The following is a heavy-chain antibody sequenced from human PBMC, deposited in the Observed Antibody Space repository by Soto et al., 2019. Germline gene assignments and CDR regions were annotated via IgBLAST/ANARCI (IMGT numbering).Heavy chain of an antibody. CDR3: ARVPNSSSWYPSNWFDP. J-gene: IGHJ5*02. CDR1: GYSISSGYY. CDR2: IYHSGST. Sequence: SFTCAVSGYSISSGYYWGWIRQPPGKGLEWIGSIYHSGSTYYNPSLKSRVTISVDTSKNQFSLKLSSVTAADTAVYYCARVPNSSSWYPSNWFDPWGQGTLVTVSS. D-gene: IGHD6-13*01. V-gene: IGHV4-38-2*01.